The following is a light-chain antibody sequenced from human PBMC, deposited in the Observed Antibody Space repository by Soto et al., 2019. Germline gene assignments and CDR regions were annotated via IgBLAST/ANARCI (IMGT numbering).Light chain of an antibody. CDR3: CSYTSSSTYV. CDR1: NSDVGNYIY. CDR2: DVS. V-gene: IGLV2-14*03. Sequence: QSVLTQPASVSGSPGQSVTISCTGTNSDVGNYIYVSWYQQHPGKAPKLMIYDVSNRPSGVSTRFSGSKSGNTASLTISGLQAEDEADYYCCSYTSSSTYVFGTGTKLTVL. J-gene: IGLJ1*01.